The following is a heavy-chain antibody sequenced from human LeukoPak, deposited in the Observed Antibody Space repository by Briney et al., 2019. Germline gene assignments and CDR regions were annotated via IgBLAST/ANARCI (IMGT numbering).Heavy chain of an antibody. CDR3: ARRNYRLKYYFDY. CDR1: GGSISSSSYY. J-gene: IGHJ4*02. D-gene: IGHD1-7*01. V-gene: IGHV4-39*01. Sequence: SETLSLTCTVSGGSISSSSYYWGWIRLPPGKGLEWIGSIYYSGSTYYNPSLKSRVTISVDTSKNQFSLKLSSVTAADTAVYYCARRNYRLKYYFDYWGQGTLVTVSS. CDR2: IYYSGST.